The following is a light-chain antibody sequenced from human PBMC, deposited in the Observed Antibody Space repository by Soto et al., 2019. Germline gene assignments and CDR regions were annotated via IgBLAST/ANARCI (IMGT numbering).Light chain of an antibody. V-gene: IGKV3-20*01. Sequence: EIVLTHSPLTLSLSQGERATLSSRPSRSCAMSYLGWYQQKPGQAPSLLIYAASTRATGIPHRFSGSGCSTDVTLTIIRLEHEDYSVYYCQQYDSSHPYTFGQGTKLEIK. CDR1: RSCAMSY. J-gene: IGKJ2*01. CDR3: QQYDSSHPYT. CDR2: AAS.